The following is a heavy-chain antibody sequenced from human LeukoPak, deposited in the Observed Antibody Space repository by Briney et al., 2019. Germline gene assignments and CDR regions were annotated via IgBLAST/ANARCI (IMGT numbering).Heavy chain of an antibody. V-gene: IGHV4-39*01. Sequence: KASETLSLTCTVSGGSISSSSYYWGWIRQPPGKGLEWIGSIYYSGSTYYNPSLKSRVTISVDTSKNQFSLKLSSVTAADTVVYYCASEVITMVRGVITPFDYWGQGTLVTVSS. J-gene: IGHJ4*02. CDR1: GGSISSSSYY. CDR3: ASEVITMVRGVITPFDY. CDR2: IYYSGST. D-gene: IGHD3-10*01.